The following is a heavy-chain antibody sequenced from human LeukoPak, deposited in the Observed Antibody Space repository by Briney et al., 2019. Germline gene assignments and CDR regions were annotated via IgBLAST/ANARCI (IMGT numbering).Heavy chain of an antibody. CDR2: LSGSGGTT. J-gene: IGHJ4*02. CDR1: GFTFSSYA. V-gene: IGHV3-23*01. Sequence: GGSLRLSCAASGFTFSSYAMSWGRQAPGKGLEWVSALSGSGGTTYYADSVKGRFTISRDNSKNTLYLQMSSLRAEDTALYYCVKPEYSRGWYAVYWGQGTLVTVSS. D-gene: IGHD6-19*01. CDR3: VKPEYSRGWYAVY.